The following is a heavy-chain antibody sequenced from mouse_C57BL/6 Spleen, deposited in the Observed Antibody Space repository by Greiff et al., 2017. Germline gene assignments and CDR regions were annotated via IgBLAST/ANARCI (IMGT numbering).Heavy chain of an antibody. D-gene: IGHD6-2*01. CDR1: GFTFSSYA. CDR3: TRGLPIDY. J-gene: IGHJ2*01. CDR2: ISSGGGYT. Sequence: EVMLVESGAGLVKPGGSLKLSCAASGFTFSSYAMPWVRQTPEQGLEWVAYISSGGGYTYYADTVKGRFTISRDNARNTLYLQMSSLKSEDTAMYYCTRGLPIDYWGQGTTLTVSS. V-gene: IGHV5-9-1*02.